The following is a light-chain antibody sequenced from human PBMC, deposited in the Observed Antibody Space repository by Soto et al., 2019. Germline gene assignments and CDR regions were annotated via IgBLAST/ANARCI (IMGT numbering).Light chain of an antibody. CDR3: SSYTSTSTPVV. V-gene: IGLV2-14*01. J-gene: IGLJ2*01. Sequence: QSVLTQPASVSGSPGQSITISCTGTSGDIGSYNRVSWYQQHPGKAPKLIIYEVTDRPSGVSNRFSGSKSGNTASLTISGLQAEDEADYLCSSYTSTSTPVVFGGGTKLTVL. CDR1: SGDIGSYNR. CDR2: EVT.